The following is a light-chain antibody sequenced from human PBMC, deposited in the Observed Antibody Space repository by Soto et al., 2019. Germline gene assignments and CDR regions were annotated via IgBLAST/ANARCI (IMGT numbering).Light chain of an antibody. CDR3: CSYAGSSTWV. CDR1: SSVVVSYDL. V-gene: IGLV2-23*01. J-gene: IGLJ3*02. CDR2: EGT. Sequence: QSALTQPASVSGSPGQSITISCTGSSSVVVSYDLVSWFQQHPGKAPKLLIYEGTKRPSGASLRFSGSKSANTASLTISGLQAEDEADYYCCSYAGSSTWVFGGGTQLNVL.